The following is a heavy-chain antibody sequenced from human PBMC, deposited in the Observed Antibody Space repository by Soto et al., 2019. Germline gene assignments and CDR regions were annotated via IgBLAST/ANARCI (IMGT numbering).Heavy chain of an antibody. V-gene: IGHV2-5*02. CDR1: GFSLSFSGVG. J-gene: IGHJ3*02. CDR3: AHIRYSGSSSDIFET. Sequence: QITLKESGPTLVKPTQTLTLTCTFSGFSLSFSGVGVAWIRQPPGKALEWLALIYWDDDKHYSPSLRSRLTVTKDTSKNQVVLTMTSMDPVDTATYYCAHIRYSGSSSDIFETWGQGTVVTVSS. D-gene: IGHD1-26*01. CDR2: IYWDDDK.